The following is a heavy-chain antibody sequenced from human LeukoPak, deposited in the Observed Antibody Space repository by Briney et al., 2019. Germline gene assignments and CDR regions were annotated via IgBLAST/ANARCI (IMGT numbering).Heavy chain of an antibody. V-gene: IGHV3-23*01. Sequence: PGGSLRLSCAASGFTFSSYAMSWVRQAPGKGLEWVSAISGSGGSTYYADSVKGRFTISRDNSKNTLYLQMNSLRAEDTAVYYCAKDTCSGGSCYSRSFGYWGQGTLVTVSS. D-gene: IGHD2-15*01. J-gene: IGHJ4*02. CDR3: AKDTCSGGSCYSRSFGY. CDR2: ISGSGGST. CDR1: GFTFSSYA.